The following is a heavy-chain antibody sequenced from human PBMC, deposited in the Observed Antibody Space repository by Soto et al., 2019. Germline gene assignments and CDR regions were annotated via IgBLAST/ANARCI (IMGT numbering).Heavy chain of an antibody. D-gene: IGHD1-26*01. J-gene: IGHJ3*02. Sequence: ASVKVSCKASGYTFTSYAMHWVRQAPGQRLEWMGWINAGNGNTKYSQKFQGRVTITRDTSASTAYMELSSLRSEDTAVYYCARALVGVTARAFDIWGQGTMVTVPS. CDR1: GYTFTSYA. CDR3: ARALVGVTARAFDI. CDR2: INAGNGNT. V-gene: IGHV1-3*01.